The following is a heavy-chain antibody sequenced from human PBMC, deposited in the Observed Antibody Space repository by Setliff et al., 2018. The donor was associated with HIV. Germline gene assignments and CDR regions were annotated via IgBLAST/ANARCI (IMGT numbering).Heavy chain of an antibody. CDR1: GGTFSNYG. J-gene: IGHJ5*02. CDR3: ARVRYCSGGSCYGGEYWFDP. V-gene: IGHV1-69*05. Sequence: SVKVSCKASGGTFSNYGMSWVRQAPGQGLEWMGGIIPISGTANYAQKFQGRVTITTDESTSTAYMELSGLRSEDTAVYYCARVRYCSGGSCYGGEYWFDPWGQGTLVTVSS. CDR2: IIPISGTA. D-gene: IGHD2-15*01.